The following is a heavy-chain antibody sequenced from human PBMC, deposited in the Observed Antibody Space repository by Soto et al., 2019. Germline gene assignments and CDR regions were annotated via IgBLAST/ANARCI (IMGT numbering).Heavy chain of an antibody. D-gene: IGHD4-17*01. V-gene: IGHV4-59*08. Sequence: LETLSLTCTVSGGSSSSYYWSWIRQPPGKGLEWIGYIYYSGSTNYNPSLKSRVTISVDTSKNQFSLKLSSVTAADTAVYYCARHAYGDYDIDYWGQGTLVTVSS. CDR1: GGSSSSYY. J-gene: IGHJ4*02. CDR2: IYYSGST. CDR3: ARHAYGDYDIDY.